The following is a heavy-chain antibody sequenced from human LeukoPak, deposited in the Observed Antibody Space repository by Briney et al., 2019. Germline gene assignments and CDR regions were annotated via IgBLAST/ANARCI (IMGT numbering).Heavy chain of an antibody. V-gene: IGHV3-30*18. J-gene: IGHJ4*02. CDR3: AKGEIGYFGY. CDR2: ISYDGSNK. D-gene: IGHD1-26*01. CDR1: GFTFSSYG. Sequence: GRSLRLSCAASGFTFSSYGMHWVRQAPGKGLEWVAVISYDGSNKYYADSVKGRFTISRDNSKNTLYLKMNSLRAEDTAVYYYAKGEIGYFGYWGQGTLVTVSS.